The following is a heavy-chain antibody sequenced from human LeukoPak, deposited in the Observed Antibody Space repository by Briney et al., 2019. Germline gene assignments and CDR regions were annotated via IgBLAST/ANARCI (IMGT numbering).Heavy chain of an antibody. CDR2: TSFDESNK. J-gene: IGHJ4*02. V-gene: IGHV3-30*04. Sequence: GRSLRLSCAGFGFTFSGYSIHWVRQAPGKGLEWVAVTSFDESNKYYADSVKGRFTISRDNSMNTVYLQMYSLRDGDTAVYYCARAKRFSSGWLDCFDYWGQGTQVAVSS. CDR1: GFTFSGYS. CDR3: ARAKRFSSGWLDCFDY. D-gene: IGHD6-19*01.